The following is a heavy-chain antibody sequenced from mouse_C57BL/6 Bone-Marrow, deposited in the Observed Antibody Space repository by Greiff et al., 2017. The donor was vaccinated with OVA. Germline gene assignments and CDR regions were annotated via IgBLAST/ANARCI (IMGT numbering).Heavy chain of an antibody. CDR3: GRKITTEYFDV. J-gene: IGHJ1*03. V-gene: IGHV3-6*01. CDR1: GYTITSGYY. Sequence: EVQLQESGPGLVKPSQSLSLTCSVTGYTITSGYYWNWIRQFPGNKLEWMGYISYDGSNNYNPSLKNRISITRDTSKNQFFLKLNTVTTEDTATYYCGRKITTEYFDVWGTGTTVTVSS. CDR2: ISYDGSN. D-gene: IGHD1-1*01.